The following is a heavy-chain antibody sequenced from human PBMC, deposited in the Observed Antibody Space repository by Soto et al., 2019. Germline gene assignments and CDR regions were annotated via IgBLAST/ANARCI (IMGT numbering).Heavy chain of an antibody. J-gene: IGHJ4*02. CDR3: ARARDSSGYYSSLREYYFDY. V-gene: IGHV4-30-2*01. Sequence: SETLSLTCAVSGGSISSGGYSWSWIRQPPGKGLEWIGYIYHSGSTYYNPSLKGRVTISVDRSKNQFSLKLSSVTAADTAVYYCARARDSSGYYSSLREYYFDYWGQGTLVTVSS. D-gene: IGHD3-22*01. CDR1: GGSISSGGYS. CDR2: IYHSGST.